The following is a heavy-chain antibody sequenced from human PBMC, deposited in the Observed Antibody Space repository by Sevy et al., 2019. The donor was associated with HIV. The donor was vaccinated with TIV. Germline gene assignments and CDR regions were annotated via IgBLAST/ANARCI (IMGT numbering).Heavy chain of an antibody. CDR2: IDSGGST. Sequence: GGSLRLSCAASGFTVSSNYMSWVRQAPGKGLEWVSVIDSGGSTYYADSVKGRFTISRDNSKNTLYLQMNSLRAEDTAVYYCARVNYYDSSGYPYWGQGTLVTVSS. CDR1: GFTVSSNY. V-gene: IGHV3-66*01. J-gene: IGHJ4*02. D-gene: IGHD3-22*01. CDR3: ARVNYYDSSGYPY.